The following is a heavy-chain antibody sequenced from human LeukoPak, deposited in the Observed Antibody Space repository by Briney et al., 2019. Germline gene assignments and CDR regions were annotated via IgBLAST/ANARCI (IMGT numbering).Heavy chain of an antibody. CDR3: ARAVGPHLVNWFDP. V-gene: IGHV4-34*01. Sequence: SETLSLTCAVYGGSFSGYYWSWIRQPPGKGLEWSGQINHSRSTNYNPSLKSRVTISVDKSKNPFSLKLSPVTAADTAVYYCARAVGPHLVNWFDPWGQGTLVTVSS. CDR2: INHSRST. D-gene: IGHD6-6*01. CDR1: GGSFSGYY. J-gene: IGHJ5*02.